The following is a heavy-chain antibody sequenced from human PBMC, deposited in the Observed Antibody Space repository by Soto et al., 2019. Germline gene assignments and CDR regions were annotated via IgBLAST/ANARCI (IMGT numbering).Heavy chain of an antibody. Sequence: GGSLRLSCAASGFTFSSYAMSWVRQAPGKGLEWVSAISGSGGSTYYADSVKGRFTISRDNSKNTLYLQMNSLRAEDTAVYYCAKGTVGAYYYYGMDVWGQGTTVTVSS. V-gene: IGHV3-23*01. CDR3: AKGTVGAYYYYGMDV. CDR2: ISGSGGST. J-gene: IGHJ6*02. CDR1: GFTFSSYA.